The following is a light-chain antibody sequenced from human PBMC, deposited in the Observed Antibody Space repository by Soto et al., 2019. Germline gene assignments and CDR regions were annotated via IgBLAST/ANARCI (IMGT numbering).Light chain of an antibody. V-gene: IGKV3-20*01. CDR3: QQYFDSPRA. CDR2: GAS. CDR1: QGVSRNY. J-gene: IGKJ1*01. Sequence: EIVLTQSPGTLSLSPGERATLSCRASQGVSRNYLAWYQQKPGQAPRLLIFGASNRATGIPDRFSGSGSGTDFTLTISRLEAGDFAVYYCQQYFDSPRAFGPGTTVEMK.